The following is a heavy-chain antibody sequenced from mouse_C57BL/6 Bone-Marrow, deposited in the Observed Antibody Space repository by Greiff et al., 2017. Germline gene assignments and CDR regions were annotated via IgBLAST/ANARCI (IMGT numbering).Heavy chain of an antibody. V-gene: IGHV14-4*01. D-gene: IGHD1-1*01. CDR2: IDPENGDT. J-gene: IGHJ1*03. CDR1: GFNIKDDY. Sequence: VHVKQSGAELVRPGASVKLSCTASGFNIKDDYMHWVKQRPEQGLEWIGWIDPENGDTEYASKFQGKATITADTSSNTAYLQLSSLKSEDTAVYYCTTGITTVVAGGGYWYFDVWGTGTTVTVSS. CDR3: TTGITTVVAGGGYWYFDV.